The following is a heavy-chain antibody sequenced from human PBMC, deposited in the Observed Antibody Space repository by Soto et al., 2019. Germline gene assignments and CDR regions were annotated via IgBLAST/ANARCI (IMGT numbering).Heavy chain of an antibody. J-gene: IGHJ4*02. D-gene: IGHD2-15*01. V-gene: IGHV4-31*03. Sequence: PSETLSLTCTVSGGSISSGGYYWSWIRQHPGKGLEWIGYIYYSGSTYYNPSLKSRVTISVDTSKNQFSLKLSSVTAADTAVYYCARVPGCSGGSCYSVDYWGQGTLVTVSS. CDR2: IYYSGST. CDR1: GGSISSGGYY. CDR3: ARVPGCSGGSCYSVDY.